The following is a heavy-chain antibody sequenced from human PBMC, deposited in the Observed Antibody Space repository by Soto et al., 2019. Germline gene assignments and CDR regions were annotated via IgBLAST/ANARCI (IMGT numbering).Heavy chain of an antibody. Sequence: SVKVSCKASGFTFTSSAVQWVRQARGQRLEWIGWIVVGSGNTNYAQKFQERVTITRDMSTSTAYMELSSLRSGDTAVYYCAAFPPAGTGLDYWGQGTLVTVSS. V-gene: IGHV1-58*01. CDR1: GFTFTSSA. D-gene: IGHD6-13*01. J-gene: IGHJ4*02. CDR3: AAFPPAGTGLDY. CDR2: IVVGSGNT.